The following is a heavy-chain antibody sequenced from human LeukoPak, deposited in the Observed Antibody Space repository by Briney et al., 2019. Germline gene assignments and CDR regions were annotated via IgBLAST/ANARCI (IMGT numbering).Heavy chain of an antibody. J-gene: IGHJ4*02. Sequence: GGSLRLSCAASGFTFSSYAMSWVRQTPGKGLEWDSVITSGGSTYYADSVKGRFTISRDTSKNTLYLQMNSLRVEDTAVYYCANEGPYSSGYYYFDYWGQGTLVTVSS. CDR2: ITSGGST. CDR3: ANEGPYSSGYYYFDY. D-gene: IGHD3-22*01. CDR1: GFTFSSYA. V-gene: IGHV3-23*01.